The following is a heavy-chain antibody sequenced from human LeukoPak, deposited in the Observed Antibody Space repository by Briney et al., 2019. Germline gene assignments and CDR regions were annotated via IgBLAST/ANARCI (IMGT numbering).Heavy chain of an antibody. CDR1: GFTFSSYA. V-gene: IGHV3-23*01. Sequence: GGSLRLSCAASGFTFSSYAMSWVRQAPGKGLEWVSAISGSGGSTYYADSVKGRFTISRDNSKNTLYLQMNSLRAEDTAVYYCAKWGLGEYYDFWSGLYWGQGTLVTVSS. J-gene: IGHJ4*02. CDR3: AKWGLGEYYDFWSGLY. CDR2: ISGSGGST. D-gene: IGHD3-3*01.